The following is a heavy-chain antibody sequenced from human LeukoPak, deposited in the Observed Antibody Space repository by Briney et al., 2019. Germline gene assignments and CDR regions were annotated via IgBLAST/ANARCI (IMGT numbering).Heavy chain of an antibody. CDR3: AKDLGYGSRWGVAFGY. J-gene: IGHJ4*02. D-gene: IGHD2-15*01. CDR1: GFTFTSYP. Sequence: HPGGSLRLSCAASGFTFTSYPMSWVRQAPGMGLEWVAVVSRDGSITYYADSVKGRFTLSRDNSKDTLYLQMNGLRAEDTAVYYCAKDLGYGSRWGVAFGYWGQGTLVTVSS. CDR2: VSRDGSIT. V-gene: IGHV3-30*18.